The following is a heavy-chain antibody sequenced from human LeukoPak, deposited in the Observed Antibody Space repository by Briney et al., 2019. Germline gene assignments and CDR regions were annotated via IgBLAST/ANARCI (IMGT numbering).Heavy chain of an antibody. Sequence: GGSLRLSCAASGFTVSSNYMSWVRQAPGKGLEWVSVIYSGGSTYYADSVKGRFTISRGDSKNMLYLQMNSLRAEDTAVYYCADVYGLDVWGQGTTVTVSS. J-gene: IGHJ6*02. CDR3: ADVYGLDV. CDR2: IYSGGST. D-gene: IGHD2-8*01. CDR1: GFTVSSNY. V-gene: IGHV3-53*01.